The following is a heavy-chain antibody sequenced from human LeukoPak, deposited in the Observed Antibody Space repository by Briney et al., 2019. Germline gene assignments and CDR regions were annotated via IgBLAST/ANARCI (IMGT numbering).Heavy chain of an antibody. Sequence: PGGSLRLSCAASGFTFSSYAMSWVRQAPGKGLEWVSAISGSGGSTYYADSVKGRFTISRDNSKNTLYLQMNSLRAEDTAVYYCAKDLVVGYYYDSSGYSDYWGQGTLVTVSS. CDR1: GFTFSSYA. CDR3: AKDLVVGYYYDSSGYSDY. CDR2: ISGSGGST. J-gene: IGHJ4*02. V-gene: IGHV3-23*01. D-gene: IGHD3-22*01.